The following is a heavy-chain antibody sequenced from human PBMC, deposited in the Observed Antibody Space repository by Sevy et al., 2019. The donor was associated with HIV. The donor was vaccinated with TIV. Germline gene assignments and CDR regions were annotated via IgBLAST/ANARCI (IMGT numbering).Heavy chain of an antibody. CDR3: ALRGAGPAFAV. J-gene: IGHJ3*01. CDR1: GGSIISSTYY. V-gene: IGHV4-39*02. Sequence: SETLSLTCTVSGGSIISSTYYWGWIRQPPGKGLEWIGSVYYSGSTYYNPSLRSRVTISVDMFKDHFSLKLSSVTAADTAVYYCALRGAGPAFAVWGQGTMVTVSS. D-gene: IGHD3-10*01. CDR2: VYYSGST.